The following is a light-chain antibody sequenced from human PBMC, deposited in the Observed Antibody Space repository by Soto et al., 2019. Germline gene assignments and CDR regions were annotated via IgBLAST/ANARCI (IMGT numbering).Light chain of an antibody. CDR3: QQYGSSPG. J-gene: IGKJ1*01. V-gene: IGKV3-20*01. Sequence: EIVMTQSPATLSVSPGERATLSCRASQSVSSSYLAWYQQKPGQAPRLLIYGASSRATGIPDRFSGSGSGTDFTLTISRLEPEDFAVYYCQQYGSSPGFGQGTKVDIK. CDR2: GAS. CDR1: QSVSSSY.